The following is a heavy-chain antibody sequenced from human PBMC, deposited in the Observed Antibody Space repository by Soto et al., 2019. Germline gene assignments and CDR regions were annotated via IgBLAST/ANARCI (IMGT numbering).Heavy chain of an antibody. J-gene: IGHJ5*02. D-gene: IGHD3-3*01. V-gene: IGHV3-7*01. CDR2: IKQEGSEK. Sequence: EVQLVESGGGLVQPGGSLRLSCAASGFTFSSYWMSWVRQAPGKGLEWVANIKQEGSEKYYVESVKGRFTISRDNAKNSLSLQMNSLRAEAAAVYYCARDLDLRDFWSGHFGGVWFDPWGQGTLVTVSS. CDR3: ARDLDLRDFWSGHFGGVWFDP. CDR1: GFTFSSYW.